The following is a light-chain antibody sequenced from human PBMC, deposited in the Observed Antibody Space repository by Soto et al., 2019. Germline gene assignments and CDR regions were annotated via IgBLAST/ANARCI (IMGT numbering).Light chain of an antibody. CDR1: TSDIGGYYF. CDR3: SSYRSSNTPFV. Sequence: QSVLTQPASVSVSPGQSITISCTGTTSDIGGYYFVSWYQQHPDKAPKLMIYDVSNRPSGVSNRFSGFKSGNTASLTISGLQAEDEADYYCSSYRSSNTPFVFGTGTKVTVL. J-gene: IGLJ1*01. V-gene: IGLV2-14*01. CDR2: DVS.